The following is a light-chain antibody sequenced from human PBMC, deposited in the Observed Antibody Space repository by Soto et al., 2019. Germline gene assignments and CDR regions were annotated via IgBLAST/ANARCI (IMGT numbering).Light chain of an antibody. J-gene: IGLJ2*01. CDR3: SSFAGSPVV. Sequence: QSALTQPPSASGSPGQSVTITCSGTSRDVGEENYVSWYQQHPGKVPKLILYEVSKRPSGVPDRFSGSRSGNTASLTVSGLQAEDEADYYCSSFAGSPVVFGGGTKLPVL. V-gene: IGLV2-8*01. CDR2: EVS. CDR1: SRDVGEENY.